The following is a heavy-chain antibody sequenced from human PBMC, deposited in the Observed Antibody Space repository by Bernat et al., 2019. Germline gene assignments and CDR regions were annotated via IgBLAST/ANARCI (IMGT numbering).Heavy chain of an antibody. CDR2: INPNSGGT. CDR3: ARGIMVGVPAAGY. V-gene: IGHV1-2*06. D-gene: IGHD2-2*01. Sequence: QVQLVQSGAEVKKPGASVKVSCKASGYTFSGYYIHWVRQAPGQGLEWMGRINPNSGGTNSAQKFQGRVTMTRDTSISTAYMELSRLRSDDTAVYYCARGIMVGVPAAGYWGQGTLVTVSS. J-gene: IGHJ4*02. CDR1: GYTFSGYY.